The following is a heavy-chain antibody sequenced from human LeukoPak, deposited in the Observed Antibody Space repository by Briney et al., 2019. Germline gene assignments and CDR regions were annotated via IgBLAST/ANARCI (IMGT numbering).Heavy chain of an antibody. CDR2: IYSGGST. D-gene: IGHD3-10*01. CDR3: AKDGRFGELSRYYYYYMDV. CDR1: GFTVSSNY. J-gene: IGHJ6*03. Sequence: PGGSLRLSCAASGFTVSSNYMSWVRQAPGKGLEWVSVIYSGGSTYYADSVKGRFTISRDNSKNTLYLQMNSLRAEDTAVYYCAKDGRFGELSRYYYYYMDVWGKGTTVTVSS. V-gene: IGHV3-66*01.